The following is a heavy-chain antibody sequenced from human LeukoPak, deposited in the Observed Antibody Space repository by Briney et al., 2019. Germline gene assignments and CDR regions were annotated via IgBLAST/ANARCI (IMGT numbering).Heavy chain of an antibody. CDR3: AKDTGYSNGWGFDY. CDR2: ISWNSGSI. D-gene: IGHD6-19*01. V-gene: IGHV3-9*01. J-gene: IGHJ4*02. CDR1: GFTFDDYA. Sequence: GGSLRLSCAASGFTFDDYAMHWVRQAPGKGLEWVSGISWNSGSIGYADSVKGRFTISRDNAKNSLYLQMNSLRAEDTALYHCAKDTGYSNGWGFDYWGQGTPVTVSS.